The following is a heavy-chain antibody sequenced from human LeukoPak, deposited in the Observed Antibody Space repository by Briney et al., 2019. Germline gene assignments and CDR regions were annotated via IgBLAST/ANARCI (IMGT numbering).Heavy chain of an antibody. CDR2: IYTGGST. V-gene: IGHV3-53*01. J-gene: IGHJ4*02. Sequence: GGSLRLSCAASGFTVSANYMSWVSQAPGKGLEWVSVIYTGGSTYYADSVKGRFTISRDNSKNTPFLQMDSLRAEDTAGYYCAREIYSDGYYFDLWGQGTLVTVSS. CDR3: AREIYSDGYYFDL. CDR1: GFTVSANY. D-gene: IGHD5-18*01.